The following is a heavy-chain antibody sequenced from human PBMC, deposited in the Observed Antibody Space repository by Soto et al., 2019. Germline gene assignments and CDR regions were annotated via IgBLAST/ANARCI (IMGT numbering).Heavy chain of an antibody. CDR3: ARDGYHPGSYLFDY. CDR2: ISYDGSNK. V-gene: IGHV3-30-3*01. Sequence: GGSLRLSCAASGFTFSSYAMHWVRQAPGKGLEWVAVISYDGSNKYYADSVKGRFTISRDNSKNTLYLQMNSLRAEDTAVYYCARDGYHPGSYLFDYWGQGTLVTVSS. D-gene: IGHD3-10*01. J-gene: IGHJ4*02. CDR1: GFTFSSYA.